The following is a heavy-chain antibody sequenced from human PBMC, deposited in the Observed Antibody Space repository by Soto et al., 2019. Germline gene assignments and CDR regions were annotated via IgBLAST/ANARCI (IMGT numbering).Heavy chain of an antibody. CDR3: ARGQLTMVRAGRRFDP. CDR2: INHSGST. CDR1: GGSFSGYY. Sequence: QVQLQQWGAGLLKPSETLSLTCAVYGGSFSGYYWSWIRQPPGKGLEWNGEINHSGSTNYNPSLKSRVTISVDTSKNQFSLKLSSVTAADTAVYYCARGQLTMVRAGRRFDPWGQGTLVTVSS. D-gene: IGHD3-10*01. V-gene: IGHV4-34*01. J-gene: IGHJ5*02.